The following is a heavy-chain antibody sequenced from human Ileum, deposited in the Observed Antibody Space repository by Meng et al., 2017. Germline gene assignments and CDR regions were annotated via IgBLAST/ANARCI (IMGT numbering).Heavy chain of an antibody. V-gene: IGHV4-34*01. J-gene: IGHJ4*02. CDR2: INHSGNT. CDR1: GGPFSDYC. Sequence: QVQVQQWGAGLLQPSATLSLTCTVYGGPFSDYCWTSIRQPPGEGLEWIGLINHSGNTKNKPSLKSRVIISADTSKKQFSLKVTCVTAADTAVYYCATSGDNSGFYLGYWGPGILVTVSS. D-gene: IGHD3-22*01. CDR3: ATSGDNSGFYLGY.